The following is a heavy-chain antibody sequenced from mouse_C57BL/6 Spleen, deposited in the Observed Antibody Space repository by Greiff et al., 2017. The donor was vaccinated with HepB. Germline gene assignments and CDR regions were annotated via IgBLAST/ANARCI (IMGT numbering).Heavy chain of an antibody. CDR1: GFTFSDYY. J-gene: IGHJ1*03. V-gene: IGHV5-16*01. CDR3: ARGGSRDGYFDV. D-gene: IGHD1-1*01. CDR2: INYDGSST. Sequence: EVKVVESEGGLVQPGSSMKLSCTASGFTFSDYYMAWVRQVPEKGLEWVANINYDGSSTYYLDSLKSRFIISRDNAKNILYLQMSRLKSEDTATYYCARGGSRDGYFDVWGTGTTVTVSS.